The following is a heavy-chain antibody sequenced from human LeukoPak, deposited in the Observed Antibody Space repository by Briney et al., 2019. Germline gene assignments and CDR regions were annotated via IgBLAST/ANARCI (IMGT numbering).Heavy chain of an antibody. CDR1: GGSISSSSYY. CDR2: IYTSGST. V-gene: IGHV4-61*05. CDR3: ARFGSSSPFDY. Sequence: SETLSLTCTVSGGSISSSSYYWGWIRQPPGKGLEWIGRIYTSGSTNYNPSLKSRVTMSVDTSKNQFSLKLSSVTAADTAVYYCARFGSSSPFDYWGQGTLVTVSS. D-gene: IGHD6-6*01. J-gene: IGHJ4*02.